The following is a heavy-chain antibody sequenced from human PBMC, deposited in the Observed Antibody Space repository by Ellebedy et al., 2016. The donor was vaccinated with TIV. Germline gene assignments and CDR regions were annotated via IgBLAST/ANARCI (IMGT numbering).Heavy chain of an antibody. CDR2: IYPGDSDT. D-gene: IGHD3-10*01. CDR1: GYSFTSYW. J-gene: IGHJ3*02. CDR3: ARPDGSGSYTDAFDI. Sequence: GESLKISCKGSGYSFTSYWIGWVRQMPGKGLEWMGIIYPGDSDTRYSPSFQGQVTISADKSISTAYLQWSSLKASDTAMYYCARPDGSGSYTDAFDIWGQGTMVTVSS. V-gene: IGHV5-51*01.